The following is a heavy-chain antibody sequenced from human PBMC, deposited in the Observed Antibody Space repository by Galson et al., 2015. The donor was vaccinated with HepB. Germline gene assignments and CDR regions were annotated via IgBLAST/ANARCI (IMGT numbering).Heavy chain of an antibody. CDR2: INPNSGGT. J-gene: IGHJ6*03. D-gene: IGHD3-3*01. CDR3: ARDIGPGFWSGYYWDYYYIDV. CDR1: GYTFTGYY. V-gene: IGHV1-2*06. Sequence: SVKVSCKASGYTFTGYYMHWVRQAPGQGLEWMGRINPNSGGTNYAQKFQGRVTMTRDTSISTAYMELSRLRSDDTAVYYCARDIGPGFWSGYYWDYYYIDVWGKGTTVTVSS.